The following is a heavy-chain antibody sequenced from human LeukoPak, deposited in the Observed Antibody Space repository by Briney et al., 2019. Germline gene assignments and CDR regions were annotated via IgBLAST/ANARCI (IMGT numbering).Heavy chain of an antibody. V-gene: IGHV1-8*03. Sequence: GASVKVSCKASGGTFSSYAINWVRQATGQGLEWMGWMNPNSGNTGYAQKFQGRVTITRNTSISTAYMELSSLRSEDTAVYYCARCGSTSWFYYYYYMDVWGKGTTVTVSS. J-gene: IGHJ6*03. CDR3: ARCGSTSWFYYYYYMDV. D-gene: IGHD2-2*01. CDR1: GGTFSSYA. CDR2: MNPNSGNT.